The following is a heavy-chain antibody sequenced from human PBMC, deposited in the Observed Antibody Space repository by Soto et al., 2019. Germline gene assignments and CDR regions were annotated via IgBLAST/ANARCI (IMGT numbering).Heavy chain of an antibody. J-gene: IGHJ6*02. CDR2: INHSGTT. D-gene: IGHD3-3*01. CDR3: ARARFDSWSHIYYGLDV. CDR1: GGSFSCYS. V-gene: IGHV4-34*01. Sequence: PSETLSLTCAVYGGSFSCYSWTWLRQPPGKGLEWIGEINHSGTTDYNPALKSRVTMSADTSKNQFSLRMTSVTAADTAAYYCARARFDSWSHIYYGLDVWGQGTTVTVSS.